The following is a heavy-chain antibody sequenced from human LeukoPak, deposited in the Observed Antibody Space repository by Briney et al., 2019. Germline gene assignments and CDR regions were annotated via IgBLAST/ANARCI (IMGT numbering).Heavy chain of an antibody. V-gene: IGHV4-30-4*01. D-gene: IGHD2-21*02. CDR2: IYYSGST. CDR3: ARDEIPLAYCGGDCYSGNY. Sequence: TLSLTCTVSGGSISSGDYYWSWIRQPPGKGLEWIGYIYYSGSTYYNPSLKSRVTISVDTSKNQFSLKLSSVTAADTAVYYCARDEIPLAYCGGDCYSGNYWGQGTLVTVSS. CDR1: GGSISSGDYY. J-gene: IGHJ4*02.